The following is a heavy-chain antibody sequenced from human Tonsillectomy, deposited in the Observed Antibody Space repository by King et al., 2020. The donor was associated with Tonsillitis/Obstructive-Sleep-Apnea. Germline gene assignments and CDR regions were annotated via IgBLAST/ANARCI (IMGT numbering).Heavy chain of an antibody. J-gene: IGHJ6*02. CDR2: IDYSGST. CDR3: ARDHPRYGSDSDSYYYYYGVDV. CDR1: GVSINSGGYF. V-gene: IGHV4-31*03. Sequence: QLQESGPGLVKPSQTLSLTCTVSGVSINSGGYFWSWIRQHPGKGLEWIGNIDYSGSTCYNPSLKSRVTIAVDTSKHQFSLRLNSVTAADTAVYYCARDHPRYGSDSDSYYYYYGVDVWGHGTTVTVSS. D-gene: IGHD3-10*01.